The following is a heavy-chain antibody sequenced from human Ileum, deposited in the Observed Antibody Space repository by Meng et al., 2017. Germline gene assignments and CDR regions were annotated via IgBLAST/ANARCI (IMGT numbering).Heavy chain of an antibody. CDR1: GHGLLSNSAT. Sequence: QVQLQQPGPGGVNPSPTLSPSCTFAGHGLLSNSATWNWVRQSPSRGLEWIGRTYYRSKWYNDYALSVNSRISVNPYTTKNQISLQLNSVTPDDTAVYYCAREAHLAAFGHWGQGTLVTVSS. V-gene: IGHV6-1*01. CDR2: TYYRSKWYN. CDR3: AREAHLAAFGH. J-gene: IGHJ4*02. D-gene: IGHD6-25*01.